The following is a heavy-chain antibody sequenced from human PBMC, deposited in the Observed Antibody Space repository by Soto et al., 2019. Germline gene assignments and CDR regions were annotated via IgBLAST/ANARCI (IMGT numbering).Heavy chain of an antibody. Sequence: EVQLVESGGGLVKPGGSLRLSCAASGFTFSSYSMNWVRQAPGKGLEWVSSISSSSSYIYYADSVKGRFTISRDNAKNSLYLQMNSLRAEDTAVYYCARDRVNYCDSSGRLYFDYWGQGTLVTVSS. CDR2: ISSSSSYI. V-gene: IGHV3-21*01. J-gene: IGHJ4*02. CDR3: ARDRVNYCDSSGRLYFDY. CDR1: GFTFSSYS. D-gene: IGHD3-22*01.